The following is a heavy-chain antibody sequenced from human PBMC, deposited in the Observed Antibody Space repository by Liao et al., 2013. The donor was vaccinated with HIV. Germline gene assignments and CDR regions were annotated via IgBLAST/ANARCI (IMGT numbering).Heavy chain of an antibody. Sequence: QVQLQESGPGLVKPSQTLSLTCTVSGGYISGGSYYWSWIRQPAGKGLEWIGRIYTSGSTNYNPSLKSRVTMSVDTSKNQFSLKLSSVTAADTAVYYCARGRIAARHHYWGQGTLVTVSS. CDR2: IYTSGST. J-gene: IGHJ4*02. CDR1: GGYISGGSYY. D-gene: IGHD6-6*01. CDR3: ARGRIAARHHY. V-gene: IGHV4-61*02.